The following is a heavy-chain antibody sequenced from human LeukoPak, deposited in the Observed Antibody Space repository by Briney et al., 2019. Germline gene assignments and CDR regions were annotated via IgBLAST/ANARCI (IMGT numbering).Heavy chain of an antibody. CDR2: IIPIFGTA. J-gene: IGHJ3*02. CDR3: NSLPVVVVAATDPAFDI. D-gene: IGHD2-15*01. CDR1: GGTFSSYA. Sequence: SVEVSCKASGGTFSSYAISWVRQAPGQGLEWMGRIIPIFGTANYAQKFQGRVTITTDESTSTAYMELSSLRSEDTAVYYCNSLPVVVVAATDPAFDIWGQGTMVTVSS. V-gene: IGHV1-69*05.